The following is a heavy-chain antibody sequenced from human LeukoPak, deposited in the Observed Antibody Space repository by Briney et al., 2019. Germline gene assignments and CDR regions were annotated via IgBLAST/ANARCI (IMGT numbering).Heavy chain of an antibody. Sequence: GGSLRLSCAASGFTFSSYGMHWVRQAPGKGQEWVSYISSSGSTIYYADSVKGRFTISRDNAKNSLYLQMNSLRAEDTAVYYCASLGGVFQHWGQGTLVTVSS. CDR2: ISSSGSTI. CDR3: ASLGGVFQH. CDR1: GFTFSSYG. J-gene: IGHJ1*01. V-gene: IGHV3-48*04. D-gene: IGHD3-16*01.